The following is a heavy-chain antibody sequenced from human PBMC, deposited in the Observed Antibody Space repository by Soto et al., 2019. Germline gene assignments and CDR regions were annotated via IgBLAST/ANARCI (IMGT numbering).Heavy chain of an antibody. D-gene: IGHD1-1*01. CDR3: VPTYYYFDS. CDR2: ISSTSSII. J-gene: IGHJ4*02. CDR1: GFSFSSYS. V-gene: IGHV3-48*01. Sequence: AGSLTLSCAPSGFSFSSYSMNWVRQAPGKGLEWVSYISSTSSIIYYADSVKGRFTISRDNAKNSLYLQMNSLRAEDTAVYYCVPTYYYFDSWGQGTLVTVSS.